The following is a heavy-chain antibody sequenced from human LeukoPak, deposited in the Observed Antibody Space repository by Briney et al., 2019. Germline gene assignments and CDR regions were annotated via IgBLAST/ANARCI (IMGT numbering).Heavy chain of an antibody. CDR2: IWNEGNKK. Sequence: GGSLRLSCAAAGFIISTYGMHWVRQPPGKGLEWEAVIWNEGNKKYYADSVNARFTISRDNSKTSLYLQMNSLRDEDTAVYYCARDLAEKGIAVGGCFDYWGQGTLVTVSS. V-gene: IGHV3-33*01. J-gene: IGHJ4*02. D-gene: IGHD6-19*01. CDR3: ARDLAEKGIAVGGCFDY. CDR1: GFIISTYG.